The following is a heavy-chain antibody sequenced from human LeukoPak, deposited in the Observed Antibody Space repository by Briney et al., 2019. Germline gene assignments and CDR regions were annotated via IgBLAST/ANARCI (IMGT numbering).Heavy chain of an antibody. J-gene: IGHJ4*02. CDR1: RIAFRNAW. CDR3: ATGVVTGTSR. V-gene: IGHV3-15*01. CDR2: IRSKTEGETK. Sequence: GGSLRLSCAVSRIAFRNAWMSWVRQAPGKGLEWVARIRSKTEGETKEYAASVKGRFTISRDDSRSRLYLQMNSLKTEDTAVYYCATGVVTGTSRWGQGTLVTVSS. D-gene: IGHD1-1*01.